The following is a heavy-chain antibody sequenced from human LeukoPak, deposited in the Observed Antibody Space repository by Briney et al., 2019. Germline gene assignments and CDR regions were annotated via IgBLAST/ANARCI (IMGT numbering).Heavy chain of an antibody. CDR3: AKDTGGNGAYFYAMEV. Sequence: GRSLRLSCAGSGFAFHNYAMHWVRRPPGKGLEWVSAINWNSDTKAYADSVKGRFTISRDRARNSLYLQMDSLRPEDTALYYCAKDTGGNGAYFYAMEVWGQGTSVTVSS. J-gene: IGHJ6*02. D-gene: IGHD4-23*01. CDR1: GFAFHNYA. CDR2: INWNSDTK. V-gene: IGHV3-9*01.